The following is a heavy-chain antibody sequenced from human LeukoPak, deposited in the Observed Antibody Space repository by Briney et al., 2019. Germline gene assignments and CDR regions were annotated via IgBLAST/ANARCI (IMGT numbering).Heavy chain of an antibody. CDR2: ISASGGST. CDR3: AKLAGSSSSSRYFDL. CDR1: GFTFSSYG. V-gene: IGHV3-23*01. D-gene: IGHD6-6*01. J-gene: IGHJ2*01. Sequence: GGSLRLSCAASGFTFSSYGMSWVRQAAGKGLEWVSGISASGGSTYDADSVKGRFTISRDNSKNTLYLQMSSLRAEDTAVYYCAKLAGSSSSSRYFDLWGRGTLVTVSS.